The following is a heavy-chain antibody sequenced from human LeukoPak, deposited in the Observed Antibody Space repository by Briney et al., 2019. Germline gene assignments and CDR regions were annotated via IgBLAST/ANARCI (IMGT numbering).Heavy chain of an antibody. J-gene: IGHJ4*02. CDR3: AKGIAVAGTHNFDY. D-gene: IGHD6-19*01. CDR1: GFQFSRHW. Sequence: GGSLRLSCAASGFQFSRHWIHWVRQIPGKGLEWVSVIYSGGSTYYADSVKGRFTISRDNSKNTLYLQMNSLRAEDTAVYYCAKGIAVAGTHNFDYWGQGTLVTVSS. V-gene: IGHV3-53*01. CDR2: IYSGGST.